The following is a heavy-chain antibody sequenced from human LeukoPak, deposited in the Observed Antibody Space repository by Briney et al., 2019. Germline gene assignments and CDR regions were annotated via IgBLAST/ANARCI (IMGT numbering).Heavy chain of an antibody. D-gene: IGHD2-15*01. J-gene: IGHJ4*02. CDR1: GVPLTTEQVA. V-gene: IGHV2-5*02. CDR3: ARWCATSTIPYSFDY. Sequence: ESGPALVKPTDTLTLTRSFSGVPLTTEQVAVGWIRQSPGKALEWFALIYWDDATRYSASLESRLTISKVRSRYQVLLTMTAMDPADTGSYDCARWCATSTIPYSFDYWGRGILVTVSS. CDR2: IYWDDAT.